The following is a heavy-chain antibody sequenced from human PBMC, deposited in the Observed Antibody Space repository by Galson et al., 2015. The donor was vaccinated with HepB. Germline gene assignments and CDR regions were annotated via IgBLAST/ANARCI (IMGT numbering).Heavy chain of an antibody. J-gene: IGHJ4*01. Sequence: SVKVSCKASGYSFSDYYMHWVRQAPGQGLEWLGWVNPNSGDTFYAQKFQGRVTMTRDTSISTAYMELSRLRSDDTAVYYCARDPSPSSEQFFDYWGHGTLVTVSS. V-gene: IGHV1-2*02. CDR2: VNPNSGDT. CDR3: ARDPSPSSEQFFDY. CDR1: GYSFSDYY. D-gene: IGHD1-26*01.